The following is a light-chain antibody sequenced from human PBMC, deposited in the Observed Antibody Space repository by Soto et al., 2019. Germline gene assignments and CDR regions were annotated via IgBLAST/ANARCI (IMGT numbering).Light chain of an antibody. Sequence: DIVMTQSPDSLSVSLGERAAINCKSSQSVLFSSDNKNYLAWYQQKQGQPPELLIYWASTRESGVPDRFSGSGSGTDFTLIISSLQAEDVAVYYCQQYYSTPPTFGQGTKVDIK. V-gene: IGKV4-1*01. J-gene: IGKJ1*01. CDR1: QSVLFSSDNKNY. CDR3: QQYYSTPPT. CDR2: WAS.